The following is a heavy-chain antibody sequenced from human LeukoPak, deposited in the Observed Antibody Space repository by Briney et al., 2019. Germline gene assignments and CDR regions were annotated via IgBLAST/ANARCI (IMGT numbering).Heavy chain of an antibody. D-gene: IGHD4-17*01. V-gene: IGHV4-38-2*02. J-gene: IGHJ4*02. CDR2: IYHSGST. CDR1: GYSISSGYY. Sequence: SETLSLTCTVFGYSISSGYYWGWIRQPPGKGLEWIGSIYHSGSTYYNPSLKSRVTISVDTSKNQFSLKLSSVTAADTAVYYCARIGGDYVPVLDYWGQGTLVTVSS. CDR3: ARIGGDYVPVLDY.